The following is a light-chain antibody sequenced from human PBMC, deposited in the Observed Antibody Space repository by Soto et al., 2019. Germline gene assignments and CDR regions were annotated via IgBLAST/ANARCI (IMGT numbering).Light chain of an antibody. CDR2: EVS. Sequence: QSVLTQPASVSGSPGQSITISCTGTNSDVGGYKHVSWYQHHPGKAPKLMIYEVSNRPSGVSNRFSGSKSGYTASLTISGLQAEDEADYYCNSQRSSGTRVFGTGTKLTVL. J-gene: IGLJ1*01. CDR1: NSDVGGYKH. V-gene: IGLV2-14*01. CDR3: NSQRSSGTRV.